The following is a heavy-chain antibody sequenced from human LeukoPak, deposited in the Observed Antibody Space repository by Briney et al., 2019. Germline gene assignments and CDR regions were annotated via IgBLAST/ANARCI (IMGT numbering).Heavy chain of an antibody. Sequence: PGGSLRLSCAASGFTFSNYGMNWVRQAPGKGLEWVSYIGSSSSTIYYADSVKGRFTISRDNAKNSLYLQMNSLRDEDTAVYYCAREFRITGTTVDDYWGQGTLVTVSS. J-gene: IGHJ4*02. CDR1: GFTFSNYG. D-gene: IGHD1-20*01. V-gene: IGHV3-48*02. CDR3: AREFRITGTTVDDY. CDR2: IGSSSSTI.